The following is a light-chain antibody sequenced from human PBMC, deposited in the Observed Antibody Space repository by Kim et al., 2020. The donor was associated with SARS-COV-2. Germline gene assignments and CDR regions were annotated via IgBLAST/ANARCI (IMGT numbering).Light chain of an antibody. CDR1: NIGSKS. CDR2: YDS. V-gene: IGLV3-21*04. J-gene: IGLJ2*01. CDR3: QVWDSSSDHVV. Sequence: SYELTQPPSVSVAPGKTARITCGGNNIGSKSVHWYQQKPGQAPVLVIYYDSDRPSGIPERFSGSNSGNTATLTLSRVEAGDEADYYCQVWDSSSDHVVFG.